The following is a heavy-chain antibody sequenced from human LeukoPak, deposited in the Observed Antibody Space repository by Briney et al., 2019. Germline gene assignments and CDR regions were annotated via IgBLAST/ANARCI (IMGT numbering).Heavy chain of an antibody. V-gene: IGHV3-66*01. Sequence: GGSLRLSCAASGFTVSSNYMSWVRQAPEKGLEWVSVIYSGGSTYYADSVKGRFTISRDNSKNTLYLQVNSLRAEDAAVYYCAREVPYGYYYDSSWYFDLWGRGTLVTVSS. CDR1: GFTVSSNY. CDR2: IYSGGST. J-gene: IGHJ2*01. CDR3: AREVPYGYYYDSSWYFDL. D-gene: IGHD3-22*01.